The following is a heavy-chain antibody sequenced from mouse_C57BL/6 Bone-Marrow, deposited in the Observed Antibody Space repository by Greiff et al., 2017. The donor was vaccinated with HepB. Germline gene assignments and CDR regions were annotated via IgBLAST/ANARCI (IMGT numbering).Heavy chain of an antibody. CDR1: GYTFTDYY. CDR3: ASREELEGY. J-gene: IGHJ2*01. V-gene: IGHV1-19*01. CDR2: INPYNGGT. D-gene: IGHD3-1*01. Sequence: EVQLQQSGPVLVKPGASVKMSCKASGYTFTDYYMNWVKQSHGKSLEWIGVINPYNGGTSYNQKFKGKATLTVDKSSSTAYMELNSLTSEDSAVYYCASREELEGYWGQGTTLTVSS.